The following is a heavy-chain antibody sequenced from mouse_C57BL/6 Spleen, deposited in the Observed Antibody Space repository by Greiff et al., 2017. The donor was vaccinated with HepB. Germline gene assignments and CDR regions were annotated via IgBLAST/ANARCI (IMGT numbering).Heavy chain of an antibody. CDR2: IYPSDSET. CDR1: GYTFTSYW. CDR3: ARGGLLRDYAMDY. D-gene: IGHD2-3*01. Sequence: QVQLQQSGAELVRPGSSVKLSCKASGYTFTSYWMDWVKQRPGQGLEWIGNIYPSDSETHYNQKFKDKATLTVDKSSSTAYMQLSSLTSEDSAVYYCARGGLLRDYAMDYWGQGTSVTVSS. V-gene: IGHV1-61*01. J-gene: IGHJ4*01.